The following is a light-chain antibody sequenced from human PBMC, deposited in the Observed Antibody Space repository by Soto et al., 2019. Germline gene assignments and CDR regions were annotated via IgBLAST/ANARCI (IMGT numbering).Light chain of an antibody. CDR3: QQYNNFWT. V-gene: IGKV3-15*01. Sequence: EIVMTQSPATLSVSPGETATLSCWASQSVSSNLAWYQQKPGQAPRLLIYGASTRATDIPARFSGSGSGTEFTLTISSLQSEDFAAYYCQQYNNFWTFGQGTKVEIK. J-gene: IGKJ1*01. CDR2: GAS. CDR1: QSVSSN.